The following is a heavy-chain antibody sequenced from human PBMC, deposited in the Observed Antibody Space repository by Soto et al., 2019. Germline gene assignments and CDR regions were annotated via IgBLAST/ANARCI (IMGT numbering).Heavy chain of an antibody. J-gene: IGHJ2*01. D-gene: IGHD3-9*01. V-gene: IGHV4-34*01. CDR1: GGSFSGYY. CDR3: ARADILTGYTLDL. Sequence: QVQLQQWGAGLLKPSETLSLTCAVYGGSFSGYYWSWIRQPPGKGLEWIGEINHSGSTNYNPSLKSRVTISVDTSQNQFSLKLSSVTAADTAVYYCARADILTGYTLDLWGRGTLVTVSS. CDR2: INHSGST.